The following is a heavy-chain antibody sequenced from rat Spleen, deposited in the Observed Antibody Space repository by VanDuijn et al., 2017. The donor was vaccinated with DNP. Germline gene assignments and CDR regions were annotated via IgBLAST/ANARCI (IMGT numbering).Heavy chain of an antibody. J-gene: IGHJ1*01. CDR1: GFTFSDYY. Sequence: EVQLVESGGGLVQPGRSLKLSCAASGFTFSDYYMAWVRQAPTTGLEWVASISSDGGDTYSRDSVKGRFTISRDNAKSSLYLQMDSLRSEDTATYYCTTTGFPGYHYYWYFDFWGPGTMVTVSS. D-gene: IGHD1-4*01. CDR3: TTTGFPGYHYYWYFDF. CDR2: ISSDGGDT. V-gene: IGHV5-20*01.